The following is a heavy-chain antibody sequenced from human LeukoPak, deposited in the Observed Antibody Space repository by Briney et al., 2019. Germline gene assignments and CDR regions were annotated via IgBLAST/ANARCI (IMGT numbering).Heavy chain of an antibody. J-gene: IGHJ4*02. Sequence: GGSLRLSCAASGFTFSSYAMNWVRQAPGKGLEWVSATGSTGVSTFYADSVKGRFTVSRDNSKNTLSLQMNSLRAEDTAVYYCAKDPGVVPAHYFDYWGQGTLVTVSS. D-gene: IGHD2-2*01. CDR1: GFTFSSYA. V-gene: IGHV3-23*01. CDR2: TGSTGVST. CDR3: AKDPGVVPAHYFDY.